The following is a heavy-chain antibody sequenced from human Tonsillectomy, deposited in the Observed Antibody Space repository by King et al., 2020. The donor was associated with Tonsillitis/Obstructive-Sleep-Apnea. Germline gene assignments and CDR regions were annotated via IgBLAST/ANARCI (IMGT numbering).Heavy chain of an antibody. D-gene: IGHD3-16*01. CDR2: VNSDGSDT. Sequence: VQLVESGGGLVQPGGSLRLSCAASGFTFSSHWMHWVRQAPGEGLVWVTRVNSDGSDTNYADSVKGRFTISRDNAKNTLHLQVNSLRADDTAVYYCARGIIGASVAVDIWGHGQWSPSLQ. J-gene: IGHJ3*02. V-gene: IGHV3-74*01. CDR1: GFTFSSHW. CDR3: ARGIIGASVAVDI.